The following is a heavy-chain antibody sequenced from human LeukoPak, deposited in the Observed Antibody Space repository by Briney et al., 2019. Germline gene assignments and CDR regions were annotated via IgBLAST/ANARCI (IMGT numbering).Heavy chain of an antibody. Sequence: GGSLRLSCAASGFTSSSYAMSWVRQAPGKGLEWVSAISGSGDSTDYADSVKGRFTISRDNSKNTLYLQMNSLRAEDTAVYYCAKDSSKYYYGSANDYWGQGTLVTVSS. CDR2: ISGSGDST. V-gene: IGHV3-23*01. CDR1: GFTSSSYA. CDR3: AKDSSKYYYGSANDY. D-gene: IGHD3-10*01. J-gene: IGHJ4*02.